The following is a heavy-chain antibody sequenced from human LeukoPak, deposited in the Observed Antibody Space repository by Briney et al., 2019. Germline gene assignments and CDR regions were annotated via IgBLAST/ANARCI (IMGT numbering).Heavy chain of an antibody. CDR2: INPNSGGT. Sequence: PRATVKVSCKASGYTFTGYYMHWVRQAPGQGLEWMGWINPNSGGTNYAQKLQGRVTMTTDTSTSTAYMELRSLRSDDTAVYYCARGPHVAWFDPWGQGTLVTVSS. V-gene: IGHV1-2*02. CDR3: ARGPHVAWFDP. J-gene: IGHJ5*02. D-gene: IGHD5-12*01. CDR1: GYTFTGYY.